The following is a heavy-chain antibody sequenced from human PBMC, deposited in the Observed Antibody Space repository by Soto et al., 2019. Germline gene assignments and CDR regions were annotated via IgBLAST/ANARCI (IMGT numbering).Heavy chain of an antibody. V-gene: IGHV1-24*01. CDR3: ATLQVVATMGGPYYYYYSYMDV. D-gene: IGHD5-12*01. CDR1: GYTLTELS. Sequence: ASVKVSCKXSGYTLTELSMHWVRQAPGKGLEWMGGFDPEDGETIYAQKFQGRVTMTEDTSTDTAYMELSSLRSEDTAVYYCATLQVVATMGGPYYYYYSYMDVWGKGTTVTVSS. J-gene: IGHJ6*03. CDR2: FDPEDGET.